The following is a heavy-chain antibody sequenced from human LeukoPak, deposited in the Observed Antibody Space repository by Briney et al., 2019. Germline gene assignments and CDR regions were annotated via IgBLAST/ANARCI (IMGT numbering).Heavy chain of an antibody. J-gene: IGHJ5*02. CDR3: AREDLVEQLGHNWFDP. D-gene: IGHD6-6*01. CDR2: IYTSGST. CDR1: GGSISSYY. Sequence: PSETLSLTCTVSGGSISSYYWSWIRQPAGKGLEWIGRIYTSGSTNYNPSLKSRVTMSVDTSKNQFSLKLSSVTAADTAVYYCAREDLVEQLGHNWFDPWGQGTLVTVSS. V-gene: IGHV4-4*07.